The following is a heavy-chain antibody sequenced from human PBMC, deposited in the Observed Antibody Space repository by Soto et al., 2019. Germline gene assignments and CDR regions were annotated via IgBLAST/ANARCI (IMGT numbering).Heavy chain of an antibody. D-gene: IGHD2-2*02. V-gene: IGHV1-18*01. CDR1: GYTFSAYG. CDR2: ISGYNGNT. J-gene: IGHJ5*02. CDR3: ARVKGCTSTTCYIGWFDP. Sequence: GASVKVSCKTSGYTFSAYGITWVRQVPGEGLERMGWISGYNGNTNYAPKLQGRLTVTTDTSTGTAYMELRNLRSDDTAVYYCARVKGCTSTTCYIGWFDPWGQGTRVT.